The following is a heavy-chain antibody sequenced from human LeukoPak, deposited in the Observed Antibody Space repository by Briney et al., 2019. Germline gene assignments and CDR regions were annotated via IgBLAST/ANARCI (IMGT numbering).Heavy chain of an antibody. CDR1: GFTFSTYA. CDR2: ISGSGRSGT. J-gene: IGHJ3*02. V-gene: IGHV3-23*01. CDR3: AKIMSHSIAAAVDAFDI. Sequence: GGSLRLSCVASGFTFSTYAMTWVRQAPGKGLEWVSVISGSGRSGTNYADSVKGRFTISRDNSKNTLYLQMNSLRAEDTAVYYCAKIMSHSIAAAVDAFDIWGQGTMVTVSS. D-gene: IGHD6-13*01.